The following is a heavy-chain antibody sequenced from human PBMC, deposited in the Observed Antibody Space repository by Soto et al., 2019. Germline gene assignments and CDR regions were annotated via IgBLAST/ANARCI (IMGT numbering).Heavy chain of an antibody. CDR3: ARVFEYSRDFNYYPYGLDF. V-gene: IGHV1-8*01. CDR1: GYTFTSYD. Sequence: ASVKVSCKASGYTFTSYDINWVRQATGQGLEWMGWMNPNSGNTGYAQKFQGRVTMTRNTSISTAYMELSSLRSEDTAVYYCARVFEYSRDFNYYPYGLDFWGQGTTLTVS. D-gene: IGHD2-15*01. J-gene: IGHJ6*02. CDR2: MNPNSGNT.